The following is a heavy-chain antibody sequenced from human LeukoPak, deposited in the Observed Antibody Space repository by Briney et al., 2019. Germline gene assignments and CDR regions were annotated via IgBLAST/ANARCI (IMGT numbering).Heavy chain of an antibody. V-gene: IGHV3-30*18. Sequence: GGSLRLSCAASGFTFSSYSMNWVRQAPGKGLEWVAVISYDGRNKHYPDSVKGRFTISRDISTDTLWLQMDSLRTEDTAVYYCAKGPLRGTAAAIDYWGQGTLVTVSS. CDR3: AKGPLRGTAAAIDY. J-gene: IGHJ4*02. CDR2: ISYDGRNK. D-gene: IGHD2-2*01. CDR1: GFTFSSYS.